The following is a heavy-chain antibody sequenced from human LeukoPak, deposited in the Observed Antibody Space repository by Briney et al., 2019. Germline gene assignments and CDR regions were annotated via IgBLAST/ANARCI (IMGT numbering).Heavy chain of an antibody. V-gene: IGHV3-48*04. CDR1: GFTFSSYS. CDR3: ARDSPPYYYDSSGYYNHAFDI. Sequence: TGGSLRLSCAASGFTFSSYSMNGVRQAPGKGLEWVSYISSSSSTIYYADSVKGRFTISRDNAKNSLYLQMNSLRAEDTAVYYCARDSPPYYYDSSGYYNHAFDIWGQGTMVTVSS. D-gene: IGHD3-22*01. CDR2: ISSSSSTI. J-gene: IGHJ3*02.